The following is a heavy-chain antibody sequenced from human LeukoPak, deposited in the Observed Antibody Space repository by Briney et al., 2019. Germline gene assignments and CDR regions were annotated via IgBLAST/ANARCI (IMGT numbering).Heavy chain of an antibody. CDR3: ARAGATVTRDAFDI. V-gene: IGHV4-61*02. Sequence: SETLSLTCTVSGGSISSGSYYWRWIRQPAGTGLEWIGRIYTSGSTNYNPSLKSRVTISVDTSKNQFSLKLSSVTAADTAVYYCARAGATVTRDAFDIWGQGTMVTVSS. CDR1: GGSISSGSYY. J-gene: IGHJ3*02. D-gene: IGHD4-17*01. CDR2: IYTSGST.